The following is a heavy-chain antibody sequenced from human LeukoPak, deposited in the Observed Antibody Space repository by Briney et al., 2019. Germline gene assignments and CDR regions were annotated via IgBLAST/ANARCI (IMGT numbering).Heavy chain of an antibody. CDR3: ARGPDDYSNSYYYYYMDV. D-gene: IGHD4-11*01. V-gene: IGHV4-59*01. CDR2: MYYSGST. CDR1: GGSISNYY. J-gene: IGHJ6*03. Sequence: SETLSLTCTVSGGSISNYYWSWIRQAPGKGLEWIGYMYYSGSTNYNPSLKSRVTISADMSKNQFSLKLSSVTAADTAVYYCARGPDDYSNSYYYYYMDVWGKGTTVTVSS.